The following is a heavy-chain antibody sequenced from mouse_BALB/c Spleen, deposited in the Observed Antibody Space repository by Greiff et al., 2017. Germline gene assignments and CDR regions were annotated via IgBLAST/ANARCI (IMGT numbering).Heavy chain of an antibody. CDR1: GYTFTSYT. V-gene: IGHV1-4*02. D-gene: IGHD2-3*01. J-gene: IGHJ2*01. Sequence: QVQLQQSAAELARPGASVKMSCKASGYTFTSYTMHWVKQRPGQGLEWIGYINPSSGYTEYNQKFKDKTTLTADKSSSTAYMQLSSLTSEDSAVYYCARNDGYYFDYWGQGTTLTVSS. CDR2: INPSSGYT. CDR3: ARNDGYYFDY.